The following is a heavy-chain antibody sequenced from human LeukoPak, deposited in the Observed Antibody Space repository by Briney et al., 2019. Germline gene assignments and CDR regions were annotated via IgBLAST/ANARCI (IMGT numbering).Heavy chain of an antibody. V-gene: IGHV4-4*07. CDR3: ARDFYGDDGHHPFDY. Sequence: PSETLSLTCSVSGGSISNYYWNWLRQPAGKGLEWIGRIYASGSTNYNPSLKSRVTISMDKSKNHFSLNLKSVTAADMAFYYCARDFYGDDGHHPFDYWGQGIQVTVSS. CDR2: IYASGST. D-gene: IGHD2/OR15-2a*01. J-gene: IGHJ4*02. CDR1: GGSISNYY.